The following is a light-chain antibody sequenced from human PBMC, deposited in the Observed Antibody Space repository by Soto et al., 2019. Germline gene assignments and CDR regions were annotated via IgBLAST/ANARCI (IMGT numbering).Light chain of an antibody. CDR3: STDIDTLSLHV. CDR2: DVT. J-gene: IGLJ1*01. Sequence: SDRTQRRAGMASPGQPVTCSFTGANNKVGAYNYVSWYQQHPGKAPKLMIYDVTKRPSGVPDRFSGSKSGNTASLTISRLQGDVLSDYTWSTDIDTLSLHVVGT. CDR1: NNKVGAYNY. V-gene: IGLV2-11*01.